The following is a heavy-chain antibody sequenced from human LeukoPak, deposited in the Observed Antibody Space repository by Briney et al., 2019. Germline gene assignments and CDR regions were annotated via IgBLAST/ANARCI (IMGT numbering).Heavy chain of an antibody. CDR1: GFTFSSYA. J-gene: IGHJ4*02. V-gene: IGHV3-23*01. Sequence: GGSLRLSCAASGFTFSSYAMSWIRQAPGKGLEWVSGISGSGGSTYYADSVKGRFTISRDNSKNTLYLQMNSLRAEDTAVYYCAKVSDGYLYYFDCWGQGTLVTVSS. CDR3: AKVSDGYLYYFDC. D-gene: IGHD5-18*01. CDR2: ISGSGGST.